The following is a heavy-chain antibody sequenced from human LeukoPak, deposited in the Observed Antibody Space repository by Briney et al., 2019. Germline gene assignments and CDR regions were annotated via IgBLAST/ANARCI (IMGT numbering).Heavy chain of an antibody. V-gene: IGHV3-66*01. D-gene: IGHD6-19*01. CDR1: GFTVSSNY. CDR2: IYSGGST. Sequence: GGSLRLSCAASGFTVSSNYMSWVRQAPGRGLEWVSVIYSGGSTYHADSVKGRFTISRDNSKNTLYLQMNSLRAEDTAVYYCAMYSSGWLFDYWGQGTLVTVSS. CDR3: AMYSSGWLFDY. J-gene: IGHJ4*02.